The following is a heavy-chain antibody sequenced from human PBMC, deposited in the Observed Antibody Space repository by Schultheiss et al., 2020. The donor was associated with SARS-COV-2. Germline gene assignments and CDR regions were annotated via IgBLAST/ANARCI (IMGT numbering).Heavy chain of an antibody. D-gene: IGHD6-19*01. J-gene: IGHJ4*02. V-gene: IGHV4-30-4*08. CDR1: GGSISSGGYS. Sequence: SETLSLTCTVSGGSISSGGYSWSWIRQPPGKGLEWIGYIYYSGSTYYNPSLKSRVTISVDTSKNQFSLKVSSLTAADTAVYYCARHLGQWLDYFDYWGQGTLVTVSS. CDR3: ARHLGQWLDYFDY. CDR2: IYYSGST.